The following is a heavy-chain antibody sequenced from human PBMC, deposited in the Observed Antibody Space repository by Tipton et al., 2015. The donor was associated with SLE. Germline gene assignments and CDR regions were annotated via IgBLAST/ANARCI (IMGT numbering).Heavy chain of an antibody. Sequence: TLSLTCTVSGGSISSSSYYWGWIRQPPGKGLEWIGSIYYSGSPYYNPSLKSRVTISVDTSKNQFSLKLSSVTAADTAVYYCARGKENYYGSGSLDYWGQGTLVTVSS. CDR1: GGSISSSSYY. J-gene: IGHJ4*02. D-gene: IGHD3-10*01. V-gene: IGHV4-39*07. CDR3: ARGKENYYGSGSLDY. CDR2: IYYSGSP.